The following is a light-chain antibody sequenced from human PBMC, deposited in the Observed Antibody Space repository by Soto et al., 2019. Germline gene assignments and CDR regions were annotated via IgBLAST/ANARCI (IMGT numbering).Light chain of an antibody. CDR1: QSISTF. V-gene: IGKV1-39*01. Sequence: DIQMTQFPSSLSASVGDRVTITCRASQSISTFLNWYQQNLGQAPKLLIYAASSLQSGVPSRFSGSGSGTDFTLTISNLQPEDFASYYCQQSYSTPLTFGGGTRVEIK. CDR2: AAS. J-gene: IGKJ4*01. CDR3: QQSYSTPLT.